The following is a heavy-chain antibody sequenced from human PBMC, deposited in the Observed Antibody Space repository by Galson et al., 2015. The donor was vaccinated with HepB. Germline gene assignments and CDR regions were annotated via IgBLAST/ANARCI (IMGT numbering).Heavy chain of an antibody. CDR1: GFTFSSFL. Sequence: SLRLSCAASGFTFSSFLMHWVRQAPGKGLEWVAVIWYDGSYKFYADSVKGRFTISRDNSKDMLYLQMNSLTAEDTAVYYCAKTSGQSLVIVIIPLYYFDSWGQGTLVAVSS. J-gene: IGHJ4*02. D-gene: IGHD3-22*01. V-gene: IGHV3-33*06. CDR2: IWYDGSYK. CDR3: AKTSGQSLVIVIIPLYYFDS.